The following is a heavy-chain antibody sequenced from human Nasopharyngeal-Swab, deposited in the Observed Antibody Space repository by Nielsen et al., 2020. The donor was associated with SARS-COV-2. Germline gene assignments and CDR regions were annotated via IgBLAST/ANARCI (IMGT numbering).Heavy chain of an antibody. CDR3: ARDGVGWGIAARPRTGGAFDI. J-gene: IGHJ3*02. Sequence: WVRQAPGQGLEWMGGIIPIFGTANYAQKFQGRVTITADESTSTAYMELSSLRSEDTAVYYCARDGVGWGIAARPRTGGAFDIWGQGTMVTVSS. V-gene: IGHV1-69*01. D-gene: IGHD6-6*01. CDR2: IIPIFGTA.